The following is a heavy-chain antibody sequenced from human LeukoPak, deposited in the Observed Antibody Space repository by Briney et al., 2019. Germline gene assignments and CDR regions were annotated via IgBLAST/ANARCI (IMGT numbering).Heavy chain of an antibody. Sequence: SETLSLTCTVSGGSISSYYWSWIRQPAGKGLEWIGRIYTSGSTNYNPSLKSRVTMSVDTSKNQFSLKLSSVTAADTAVYYCAREVVVGPAARKNAFDIWGQGTMVTVSS. CDR1: GGSISSYY. D-gene: IGHD2-2*01. V-gene: IGHV4-4*07. J-gene: IGHJ3*02. CDR3: AREVVVGPAARKNAFDI. CDR2: IYTSGST.